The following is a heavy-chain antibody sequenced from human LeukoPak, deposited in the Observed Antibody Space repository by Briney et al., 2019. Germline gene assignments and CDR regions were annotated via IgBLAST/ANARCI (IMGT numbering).Heavy chain of an antibody. CDR3: ARPRETFNTGRYDYDL. J-gene: IGHJ5*02. Sequence: ASVKVSCKASGYTFTTYYMHWVRPAPGQRPEWMGWINPKNGDTNLARKYQGTVSLTRDTSSSTVYMEMSSLKSDDTAIFFCARPRETFNTGRYDYDLWGQGTLVTVSS. V-gene: IGHV1-2*02. CDR1: GYTFTTYY. CDR2: INPKNGDT. D-gene: IGHD1-1*01.